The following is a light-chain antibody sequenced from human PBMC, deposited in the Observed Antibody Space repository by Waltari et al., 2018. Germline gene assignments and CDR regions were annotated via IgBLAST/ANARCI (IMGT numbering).Light chain of an antibody. Sequence: QSALTQPRSVSVSPGQSVTISCTGTSSDVGVYNYVSWYQPHPGKAPKLMIYDVSKRPSGVPDRFSGSKSGNTASLTISGLQAEDEADYYCCSYAGSYTLVFGGGTKLTVL. CDR1: SSDVGVYNY. CDR3: CSYAGSYTLV. J-gene: IGLJ2*01. V-gene: IGLV2-11*01. CDR2: DVS.